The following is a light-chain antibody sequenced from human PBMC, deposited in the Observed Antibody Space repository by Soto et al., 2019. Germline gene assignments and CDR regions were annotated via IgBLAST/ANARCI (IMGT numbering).Light chain of an antibody. V-gene: IGKV3-20*01. CDR3: QQYNNWPRT. J-gene: IGKJ1*01. CDR1: QSVSISY. Sequence: EIVLTQSPGTLSLSPGERATLSCRASQSVSISYLAWYQQRPGQAPRLLIYGASSRATGIPDRFSGGGSGTDFALTINRLEPGDFAVYYCQQYNNWPRTFGQGTKLDIK. CDR2: GAS.